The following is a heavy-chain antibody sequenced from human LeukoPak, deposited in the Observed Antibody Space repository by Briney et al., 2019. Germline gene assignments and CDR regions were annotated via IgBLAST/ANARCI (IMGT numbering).Heavy chain of an antibody. V-gene: IGHV3-23*01. CDR1: GFTFSSYA. Sequence: GGSLRLSCAASGFTFSSYAMSWVRQAPGEGLEWVSAISGSGGSTYYADSVKGRFTISRDNSKNTLYLQMNSLRAEDTAVYYCEKDDGGYDYEVVLGAFDIWGQGTMVTVSS. J-gene: IGHJ3*02. CDR2: ISGSGGST. D-gene: IGHD5-12*01. CDR3: EKDDGGYDYEVVLGAFDI.